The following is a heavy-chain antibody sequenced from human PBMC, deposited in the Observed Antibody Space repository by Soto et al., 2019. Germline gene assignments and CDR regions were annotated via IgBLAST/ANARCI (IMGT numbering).Heavy chain of an antibody. CDR3: ARAHDFWGGRQQPIDS. CDR1: GGSLRGFY. J-gene: IGHJ4*02. Sequence: SETLSLTCAVSGGSLRGFYWTWISQSPGKGLEWLGDINHVGITNYNPSLKSRVSIPVDTSKSQFSLKLSSVTAADTAVYYCARAHDFWGGRQQPIDSWGPGTLVTVSS. CDR2: INHVGIT. D-gene: IGHD3-3*01. V-gene: IGHV4-34*01.